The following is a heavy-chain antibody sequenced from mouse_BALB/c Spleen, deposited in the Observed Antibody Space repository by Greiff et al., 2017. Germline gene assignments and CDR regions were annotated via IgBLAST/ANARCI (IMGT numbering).Heavy chain of an antibody. D-gene: IGHD2-4*01. CDR1: GFSLTSYD. V-gene: IGHV2-9-2*01. J-gene: IGHJ2*01. CDR3: VRDGGLRGYFDY. CDR2: IWTGGGT. Sequence: VKLVESGPGLVAPSQSLSITCTVSGFSLTSYDISWIRQPPGKGLEWLGVIWTGGGTNYNSAFMSRLSISKDNSKSQVFLKMNSLQTDDTAIYYCVRDGGLRGYFDYWGQGTTLTVSS.